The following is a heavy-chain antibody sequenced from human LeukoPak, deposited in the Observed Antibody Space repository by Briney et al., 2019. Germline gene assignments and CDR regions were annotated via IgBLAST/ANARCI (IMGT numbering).Heavy chain of an antibody. J-gene: IGHJ4*02. CDR2: IYYSGST. CDR1: GGSISSYY. V-gene: IGHV4-59*01. D-gene: IGHD2-15*01. Sequence: SETLSLTCTVSGGSISSYYWSWIRQPPGKGLEWIGYIYYSGSTNYNPSLKSRVTISVDTSKNQFSLKLSSVTAADTAVYYCARDEDGGAKIDYWGEGTLVSVSS. CDR3: ARDEDGGAKIDY.